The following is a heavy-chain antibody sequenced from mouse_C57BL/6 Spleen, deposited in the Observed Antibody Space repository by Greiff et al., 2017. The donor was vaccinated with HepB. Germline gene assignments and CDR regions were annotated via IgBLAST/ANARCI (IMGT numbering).Heavy chain of an antibody. D-gene: IGHD2-3*01. CDR3: ARDDGYSFAY. CDR2: ISDGGSYT. J-gene: IGHJ3*01. Sequence: EVQVEESGGGLVKPGGSLKLSCAASGFTFSSYAMSWVRQTPEKRLEWVATISDGGSYTYYPDNVKGRYTISRDNAKNNLYLQMSHLKSEDTAMYYCARDDGYSFAYWGQGTLVTVSA. CDR1: GFTFSSYA. V-gene: IGHV5-4*01.